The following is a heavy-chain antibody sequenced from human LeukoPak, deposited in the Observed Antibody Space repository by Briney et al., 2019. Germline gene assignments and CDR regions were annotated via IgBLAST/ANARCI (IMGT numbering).Heavy chain of an antibody. D-gene: IGHD3-22*01. V-gene: IGHV4-59*01. CDR3: ARDGITYYYDSSGYPTISSFDI. J-gene: IGHJ3*02. CDR1: GGSISSYY. CDR2: IYYSGST. Sequence: SETLSLTCTVSGGSISSYYWSWIRQPAGKGLEWIGYIYYSGSTNYNPSLKSRVTISVDTSKNQFSLKLSSVTAADTAVYYCARDGITYYYDSSGYPTISSFDIWGQGTMVTVSS.